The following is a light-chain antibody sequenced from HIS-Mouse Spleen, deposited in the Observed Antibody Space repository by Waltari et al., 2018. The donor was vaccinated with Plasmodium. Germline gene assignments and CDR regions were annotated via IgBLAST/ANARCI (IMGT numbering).Light chain of an antibody. CDR2: DGS. J-gene: IGLJ3*02. CDR3: CSYAGGYTWV. V-gene: IGLV2-11*01. Sequence: QSPLTPPRAAAGPPGQSVTISCTGTSTDVCGYYYLPWYQQHPGNAPKVMIYDGSKRAAGSPSCFAGAKSRNTASLTSSGHQAEDEADYCCCSYAGGYTWVFGGGTKLTVL. CDR1: STDVCGYYY.